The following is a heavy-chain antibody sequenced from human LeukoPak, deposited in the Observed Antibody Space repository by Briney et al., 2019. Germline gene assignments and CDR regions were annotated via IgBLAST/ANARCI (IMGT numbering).Heavy chain of an antibody. D-gene: IGHD3-22*01. CDR3: ARGHHYYDSSGYLDY. V-gene: IGHV3-53*01. CDR2: IYSGGST. CDR1: GFTVSSNY. J-gene: IGHJ4*02. Sequence: PGGSLRLSCAASGFTVSSNYMSWVRQAPGKGLEWVSVIYSGGSTYYADSVKGRFTISRDNSKNTLYLQMNSLRAEDTAVYYCARGHHYYDSSGYLDYWGQGTLVIVSS.